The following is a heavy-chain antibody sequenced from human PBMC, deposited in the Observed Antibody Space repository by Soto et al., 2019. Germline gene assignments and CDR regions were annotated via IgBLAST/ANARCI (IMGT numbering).Heavy chain of an antibody. V-gene: IGHV3-64*01. J-gene: IGHJ4*02. CDR1: GFTFSSYA. CDR3: AREGYCSSTSCYSFDY. Sequence: EVQLVESGGGLVQPGGSLRLSCAASGFTFSSYAMHWVRQAPGKGLEYVSAISSKGGSTYYANSVKGRFTISRDNSKNTLYLQMGSLRAEDMAVYYCAREGYCSSTSCYSFDYWGQGTLVTVSS. D-gene: IGHD2-2*01. CDR2: ISSKGGST.